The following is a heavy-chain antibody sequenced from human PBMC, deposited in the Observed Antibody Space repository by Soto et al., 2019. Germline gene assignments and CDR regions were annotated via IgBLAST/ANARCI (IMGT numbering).Heavy chain of an antibody. Sequence: EVQLLESGGGLVQPGGFLRLSCAASGFTFSSYTMSWVRQAPGKGLEWVSAISDSGGSTYYADSVKGRFTISRDNSKHTLFLQVNSLRAEDTAVYYCAKGLGDYYYMDVWGKGTTVTVSS. CDR2: ISDSGGST. J-gene: IGHJ6*03. V-gene: IGHV3-23*01. CDR1: GFTFSSYT. CDR3: AKGLGDYYYMDV.